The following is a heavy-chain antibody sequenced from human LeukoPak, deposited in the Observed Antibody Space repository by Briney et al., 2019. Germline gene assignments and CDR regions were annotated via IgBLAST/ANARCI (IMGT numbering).Heavy chain of an antibody. J-gene: IGHJ4*02. CDR2: IYYSGST. CDR3: ARRSIDTYYYDSSGYAIPFFADY. CDR1: GGSISSSSYY. V-gene: IGHV4-39*01. Sequence: PSETLSLTCTVSGGSISSSSYYWGWIRQPPGKGLEGIGSIYYSGSTYYNPSLKSRGTISVDTSKNQFSLKLSSVTAADTAVYYCARRSIDTYYYDSSGYAIPFFADYWGQGTLVTVSS. D-gene: IGHD3-22*01.